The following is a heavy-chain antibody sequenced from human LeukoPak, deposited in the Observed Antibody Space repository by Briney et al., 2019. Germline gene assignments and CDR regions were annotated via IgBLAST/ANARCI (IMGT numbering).Heavy chain of an antibody. V-gene: IGHV1-46*01. J-gene: IGHJ6*03. CDR2: INPSGGST. Sequence: GASVKVSCKASGYTFTSYYMHLVRQAPGQGLEWMGIINPSGGSTSYAQKFQGRVTMTRDMSTSTVYMELSSLRSEDTAVYYCARGVTTVVTYYYYYYMDVWGKGTTVTVSS. CDR3: ARGVTTVVTYYYYYYMDV. CDR1: GYTFTSYY. D-gene: IGHD4-23*01.